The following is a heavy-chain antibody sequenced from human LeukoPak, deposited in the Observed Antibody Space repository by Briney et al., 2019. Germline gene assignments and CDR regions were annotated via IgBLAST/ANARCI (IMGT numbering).Heavy chain of an antibody. Sequence: GASVKVSCKASGGTFSSYAISWVRQAPGQGLEWMGRIIPIFGTANYAQKFQGRVTITTDESTSTAYMELSSLRSEDTAVYYCARISSDNWNLEDHYHYMDVWGKGTTVTVS. D-gene: IGHD1-7*01. CDR2: IIPIFGTA. CDR1: GGTFSSYA. J-gene: IGHJ6*03. V-gene: IGHV1-69*05. CDR3: ARISSDNWNLEDHYHYMDV.